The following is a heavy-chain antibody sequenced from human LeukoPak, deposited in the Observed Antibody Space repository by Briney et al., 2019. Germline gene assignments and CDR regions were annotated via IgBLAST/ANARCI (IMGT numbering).Heavy chain of an antibody. CDR2: ISSTGNSI. Sequence: GGSLRLSCAASGFTFSFHEMNWVRQAPGKGLEWDSYISSTGNSIYYADSVKGRFTISRDNAKNSLYLQMNSLRGEDTAVYYCARASYDSSGYYRIDIWGQGTMVTVSS. CDR1: GFTFSFHE. CDR3: ARASYDSSGYYRIDI. V-gene: IGHV3-48*03. D-gene: IGHD3-22*01. J-gene: IGHJ3*02.